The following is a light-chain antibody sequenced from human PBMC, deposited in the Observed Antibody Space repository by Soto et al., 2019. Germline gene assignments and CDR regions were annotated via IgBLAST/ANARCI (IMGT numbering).Light chain of an antibody. CDR1: QSINNRF. V-gene: IGKV3-20*01. CDR3: QQYGDSPRYT. CDR2: DTS. J-gene: IGKJ2*01. Sequence: EIVFTQSPGTLSLSPGQRATLSCRASQSINNRFLAWYQQKLGQAPRLLIYDTSTRATGIPDRFSGSGSGTDFTLTISRLEPEDFAVYYCQQYGDSPRYTFGRGTKLEMK.